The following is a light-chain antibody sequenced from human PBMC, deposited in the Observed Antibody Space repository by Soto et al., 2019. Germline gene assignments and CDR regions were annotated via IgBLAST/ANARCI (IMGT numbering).Light chain of an antibody. CDR1: SSDVGSYNL. J-gene: IGLJ2*01. Sequence: QSALTQPASVSGSPGQSITISCTGTSSDVGSYNLVSWYQQHPGKAPKLMIYEVSKRPSGVSNRFSGSKSGNTASLTISEHQAEDEADYYCCSYAGSSTPVVFGGGTKLNVL. CDR3: CSYAGSSTPVV. CDR2: EVS. V-gene: IGLV2-23*02.